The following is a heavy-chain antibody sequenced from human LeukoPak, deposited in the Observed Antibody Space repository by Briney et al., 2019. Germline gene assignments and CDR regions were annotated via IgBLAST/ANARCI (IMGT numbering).Heavy chain of an antibody. CDR1: GFTFSSYG. CDR3: AKEITSSGWYWSGDY. CDR2: IWYDGSNK. J-gene: IGHJ4*02. D-gene: IGHD6-19*01. Sequence: GGSLRLSCAASGFTFSSYGMHRVRQAPGKGLEWVAVIWYDGSNKYYADSVKGRSTISRDNSKNTLYLQMNSLRAEDTAVYYCAKEITSSGWYWSGDYWGQGTLVAVSS. V-gene: IGHV3-33*06.